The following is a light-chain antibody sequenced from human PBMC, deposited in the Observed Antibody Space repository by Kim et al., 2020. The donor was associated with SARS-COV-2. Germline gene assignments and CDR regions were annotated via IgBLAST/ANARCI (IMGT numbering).Light chain of an antibody. CDR1: SLRSYY. J-gene: IGLJ2*01. V-gene: IGLV3-19*01. CDR3: NSRDSNDNVL. CDR2: GKN. Sequence: SSELTQDPAVSVALGQTVRITCQGDSLRSYYATWYQQKPGQAPIVVMYGKNNRPSGIPDRFSGCSSGNTASLTITGTQAGNEADYYCNSRDSNDNVLFGGGTQLTVL.